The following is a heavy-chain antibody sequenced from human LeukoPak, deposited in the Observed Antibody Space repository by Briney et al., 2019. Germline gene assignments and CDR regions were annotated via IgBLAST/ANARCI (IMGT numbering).Heavy chain of an antibody. Sequence: ASVKVSCKASGYTFTSYGFTWVRQAPGQGLEWMGWISAYNGDANYAQKVQGRVTMTTDTSTSTASMELRSLTSDDTAVYYCARVAEQHLQYYYDYWGQGTLVTVSS. CDR2: ISAYNGDA. J-gene: IGHJ4*02. V-gene: IGHV1-18*01. CDR3: ARVAEQHLQYYYDY. D-gene: IGHD6-13*01. CDR1: GYTFTSYG.